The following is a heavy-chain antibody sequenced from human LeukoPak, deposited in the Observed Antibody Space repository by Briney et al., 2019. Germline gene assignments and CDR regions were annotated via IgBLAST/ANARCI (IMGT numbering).Heavy chain of an antibody. CDR1: GFTFSDYY. CDR2: ISSSSSYT. CDR3: ARDLDSSGYYGAFDI. V-gene: IGHV3-11*06. D-gene: IGHD3-22*01. Sequence: GGSLRLSCAASGFTFSDYYMSWIRQAPGKGLEWVSYISSSSSYTNYADSVKGRFTISRDNAKNSLYLQMNSLRAEDTAVYYCARDLDSSGYYGAFDIWGQGTMVTVSS. J-gene: IGHJ3*02.